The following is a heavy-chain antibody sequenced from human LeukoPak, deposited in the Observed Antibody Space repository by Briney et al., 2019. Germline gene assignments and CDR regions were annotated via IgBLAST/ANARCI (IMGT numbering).Heavy chain of an antibody. J-gene: IGHJ4*02. CDR1: GFTFSSYS. CDR3: ARELRGYSYGGFDY. V-gene: IGHV3-48*02. D-gene: IGHD5-18*01. Sequence: PGGSLRLSCAASGFTFSSYSMNWVRQAPGKGLEWVSYISSSSSTIYYADSVKGRFTISRDNAKDSLYLQMNSLRDEDTAVYYCARELRGYSYGGFDYWGQGTLVTVSS. CDR2: ISSSSSTI.